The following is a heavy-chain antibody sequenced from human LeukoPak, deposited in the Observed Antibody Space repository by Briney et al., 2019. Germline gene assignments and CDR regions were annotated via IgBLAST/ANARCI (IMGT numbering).Heavy chain of an antibody. J-gene: IGHJ6*02. D-gene: IGHD3-3*01. Sequence: SETLSLTCTVSGGSISSYYWSWIRQPPGKGLGWIGYIYYSGSTNYNPSLKSQVTISVDTSKNQFSLKLSSVTAAGTAVYYCARTYYDFWNSLGWGYGMDVWGQGTTVTVSS. CDR1: GGSISSYY. CDR3: ARTYYDFWNSLGWGYGMDV. CDR2: IYYSGST. V-gene: IGHV4-59*08.